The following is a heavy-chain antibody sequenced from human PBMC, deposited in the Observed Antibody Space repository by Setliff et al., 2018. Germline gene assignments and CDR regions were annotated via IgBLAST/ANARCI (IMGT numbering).Heavy chain of an antibody. CDR1: GFMFSTYG. CDR3: AKPRPGWPAGFDS. Sequence: GGSLRLSCAASGFMFSTYGMHWVRQAPGKGLEWVAYIRSDGSNKYYTDLVKGRFSITRDNSKNTLYLQMSSLRPEDTALYYCAKPRPGWPAGFDSWGQGTLVTV. D-gene: IGHD6-19*01. J-gene: IGHJ4*02. CDR2: IRSDGSNK. V-gene: IGHV3-30*02.